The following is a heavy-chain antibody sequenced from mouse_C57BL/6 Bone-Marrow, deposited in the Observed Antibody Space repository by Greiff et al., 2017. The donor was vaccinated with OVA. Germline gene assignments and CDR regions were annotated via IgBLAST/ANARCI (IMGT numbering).Heavy chain of an antibody. D-gene: IGHD1-2*01. V-gene: IGHV1-76*01. J-gene: IGHJ4*01. CDR3: ARKVLYYYYAMDY. Sequence: VKLLESGAELVRPGASVKLSCKASGYTFTDYYINWVKQRPGQGLEWIARIYPGSGNTYYNEKFKGKATLTAEKSSSTAYMQLSSLTSEDSAVYFCARKVLYYYYAMDYWGQGTSVTVSS. CDR1: GYTFTDYY. CDR2: IYPGSGNT.